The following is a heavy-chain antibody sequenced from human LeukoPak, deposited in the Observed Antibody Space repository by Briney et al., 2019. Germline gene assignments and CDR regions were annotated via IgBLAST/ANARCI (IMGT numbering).Heavy chain of an antibody. D-gene: IGHD5-24*01. CDR2: ISGSGGST. CDR1: GFTFSSYA. Sequence: GGSLRLYCAASGFTFSSYAMSWVRQAPGKGLEWVSAISGSGGSTYYADSVKGRFTISRDNSKNTLYLQMNSLRAEDTAVYYCAKTSRDGYNKYYFDYWGQGTLVTVSS. CDR3: AKTSRDGYNKYYFDY. V-gene: IGHV3-23*01. J-gene: IGHJ4*02.